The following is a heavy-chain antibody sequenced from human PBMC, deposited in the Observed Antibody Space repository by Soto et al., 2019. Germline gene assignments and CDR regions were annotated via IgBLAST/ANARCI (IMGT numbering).Heavy chain of an antibody. CDR1: GGSIISGGYY. CDR3: AREGSSSYYYYGMDV. Sequence: SETLSLTCTVSGGSIISGGYYFICIRQHPGKGLEWIGYIYYSGSTYYNPSLKSRVTISEDTSKNQFSLKLSSVTAADTAVYYCAREGSSSYYYYGMDVWGQGTTVTVSS. J-gene: IGHJ6*02. V-gene: IGHV4-31*03. D-gene: IGHD6-6*01. CDR2: IYYSGST.